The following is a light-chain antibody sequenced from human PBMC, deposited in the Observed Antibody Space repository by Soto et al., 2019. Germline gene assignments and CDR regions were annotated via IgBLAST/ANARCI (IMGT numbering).Light chain of an antibody. V-gene: IGKV3-11*01. CDR2: DAS. Sequence: EIVLTQSPAPLSLSPGERATLSCRASQSVSSYLAWYQQKPGQAPRLLIYDASDRATGIPARFSGSGSGTDFTLTISSLEPEDFAVYYCQQRTSWPPAYTFGQGTKLEIK. CDR1: QSVSSY. CDR3: QQRTSWPPAYT. J-gene: IGKJ2*01.